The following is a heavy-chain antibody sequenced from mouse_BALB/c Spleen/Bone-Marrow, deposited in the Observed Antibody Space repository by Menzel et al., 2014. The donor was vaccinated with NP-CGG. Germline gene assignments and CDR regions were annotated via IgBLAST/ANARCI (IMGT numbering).Heavy chain of an antibody. CDR1: GFDFSRYW. J-gene: IGHJ2*01. V-gene: IGHV4-2*02. CDR2: INPGSSTI. Sequence: EVQLQQSGGGLVQPGESLNLACVASGFDFSRYWMSLARQAPGKGQEWIGEINPGSSTINYSPSLKDKFIISRDNAKNTLYLQMSKVRSEDTALYYCASLGNYGYPDNWGQGTTLTVSS. CDR3: ASLGNYGYPDN. D-gene: IGHD1-2*01.